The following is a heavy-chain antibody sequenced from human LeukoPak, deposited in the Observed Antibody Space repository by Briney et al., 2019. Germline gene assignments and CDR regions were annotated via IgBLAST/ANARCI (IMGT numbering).Heavy chain of an antibody. CDR1: GGSFSGYY. CDR2: IIHSGTT. CDR3: ARGSCSSTSCYTRGIDY. Sequence: SETLSLTCALYGGSFSGYYWSWIRQPPGEWLEWIGEIIHSGTTNYNPSLKSRVAISLATSKNQFSLNLSSMTAADTAVYFFARGSCSSTSCYTRGIDYWGQGTLVTVSS. V-gene: IGHV4-34*01. D-gene: IGHD2-2*02. J-gene: IGHJ4*02.